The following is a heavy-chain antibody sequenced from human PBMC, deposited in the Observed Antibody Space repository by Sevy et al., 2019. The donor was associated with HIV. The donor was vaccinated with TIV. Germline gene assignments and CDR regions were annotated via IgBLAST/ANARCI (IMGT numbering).Heavy chain of an antibody. CDR3: ARAVSRKTYASETYYYYYMDV. Sequence: ASVKVSCKASGYTFTSYDINWVRQATGQGLEWMGWMNPNSGNTGYAQKFQGRVTITRNTSISTAYMELSSLRSEDTAVYYCARAVSRKTYASETYYYYYMDVWGKGTTVTVSS. CDR1: GYTFTSYD. V-gene: IGHV1-8*03. J-gene: IGHJ6*03. D-gene: IGHD2-2*01. CDR2: MNPNSGNT.